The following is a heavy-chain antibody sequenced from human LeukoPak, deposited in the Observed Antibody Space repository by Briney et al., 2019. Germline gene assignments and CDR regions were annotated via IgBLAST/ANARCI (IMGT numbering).Heavy chain of an antibody. D-gene: IGHD2-8*01. Sequence: PGGSLRLSCAASGFTFSSYGMSWVRQAPGKGLQWVSVIIGSGSSTYYADSVKGRFTISRDNARNTLYLQMNSLRAEDTAVYYCARSPGYCTNGVCYWNQSFDYWGQGTLVTVSS. V-gene: IGHV3-23*01. CDR2: IIGSGSST. CDR1: GFTFSSYG. J-gene: IGHJ4*02. CDR3: ARSPGYCTNGVCYWNQSFDY.